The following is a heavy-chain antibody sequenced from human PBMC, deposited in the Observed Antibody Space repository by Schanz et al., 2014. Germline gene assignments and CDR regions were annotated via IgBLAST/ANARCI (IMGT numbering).Heavy chain of an antibody. CDR3: ARVRSEDYYGMDV. Sequence: QVLLVQSGAEVKQPGASMKVSCKASGRTFIVYHVLHWVRQAPGQGLEWMGRISPNSGDTHSAQKFQGRVTMTTDTSISTAYMELSRLRSDDTAVYYCARVRSEDYYGMDVWGQGTTVTVSS. CDR1: GRTFIVYH. V-gene: IGHV1-2*06. CDR2: ISPNSGDT. J-gene: IGHJ6*02.